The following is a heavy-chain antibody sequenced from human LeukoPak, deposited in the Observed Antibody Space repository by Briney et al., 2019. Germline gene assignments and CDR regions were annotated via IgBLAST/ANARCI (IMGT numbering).Heavy chain of an antibody. CDR3: AKEGYYYDSSGYCYFDY. V-gene: IGHV3-30*04. CDR2: ISYDGSNK. D-gene: IGHD3-22*01. CDR1: GFTFSSYA. Sequence: GGSLRLSCAASGFTFSSYAMHWVRQAPGKGLEWVAVISYDGSNKYYADSVKGRFTISRDNSKNTLYLQMNSLRAEDTAVYYCAKEGYYYDSSGYCYFDYWGQGTLVAVSS. J-gene: IGHJ4*02.